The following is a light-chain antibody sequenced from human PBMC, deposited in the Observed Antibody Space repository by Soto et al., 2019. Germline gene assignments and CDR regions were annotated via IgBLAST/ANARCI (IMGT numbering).Light chain of an antibody. J-gene: IGKJ1*01. CDR1: QRIRTY. CDR2: VAS. CDR3: QQTYSSPRT. V-gene: IGKV1-39*01. Sequence: DIQMTQSPSSLSASVGDRVIITCRASQRIRTYLNWYQQKPGEAPKLLIYVASSLQSGVPPRFSGSGSGTDFTLTINGLQAEDFATYYCQQTYSSPRTFGQGTKVDI.